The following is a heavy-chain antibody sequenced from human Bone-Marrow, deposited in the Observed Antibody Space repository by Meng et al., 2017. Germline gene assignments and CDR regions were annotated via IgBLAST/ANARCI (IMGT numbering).Heavy chain of an antibody. Sequence: GESLKISCAASGFTFSSYAMHWVRQAPGKGLEWVAVISYDGSNKYYADSVKGRFTISRDDSKNTLYLQMNSLRAEDTAVYYCAKDYRGSCNSISCSLYYFDYWGRGTLVTVSS. D-gene: IGHD2-2*01. CDR1: GFTFSSYA. CDR2: ISYDGSNK. J-gene: IGHJ4*02. V-gene: IGHV3-30*07. CDR3: AKDYRGSCNSISCSLYYFDY.